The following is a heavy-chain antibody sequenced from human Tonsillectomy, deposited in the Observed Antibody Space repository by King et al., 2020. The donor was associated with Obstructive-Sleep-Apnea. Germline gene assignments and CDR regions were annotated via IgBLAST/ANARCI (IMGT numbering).Heavy chain of an antibody. J-gene: IGHJ5*02. D-gene: IGHD6-13*01. CDR1: GGSFSDYY. CDR3: ARGSGAAAVNWFDP. Sequence: HVQLQQWGAGLLKSSETLSLTCAVFGGSFSDYYWSWIRQPPEKGLEWIGEINHSGSTNYNPSLKSRVTISVDTSKNQFSLKLSSCTAADTAVYYCARGSGAAAVNWFDPWGQGTLVTVSS. CDR2: INHSGST. V-gene: IGHV4-34*01.